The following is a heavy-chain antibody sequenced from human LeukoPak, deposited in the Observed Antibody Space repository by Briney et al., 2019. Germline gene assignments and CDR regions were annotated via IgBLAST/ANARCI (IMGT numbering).Heavy chain of an antibody. Sequence: ASVKVSCKASGYTFTGYYMHWVRQAPGQGLEWMGWINPNSGGTNYAQKFQGRVTMTTDTSTSTAYMELRSLRSDDTAVYYCARASFNYPFDYWGQGTLVTVSS. J-gene: IGHJ4*02. V-gene: IGHV1-2*02. CDR1: GYTFTGYY. CDR2: INPNSGGT. D-gene: IGHD5-24*01. CDR3: ARASFNYPFDY.